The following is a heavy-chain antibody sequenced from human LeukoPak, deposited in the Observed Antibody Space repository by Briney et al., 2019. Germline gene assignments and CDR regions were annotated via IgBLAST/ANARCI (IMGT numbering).Heavy chain of an antibody. J-gene: IGHJ4*02. Sequence: ASVKVSCKASGYTFTSYAISWVRQAPGQGLEWMGGIIPIFGTANYAQKFQGRVTITADESTSTAYMELSSLRSEDTAVYYCARIAAAGTNRIDYWGQGTLVTVSS. CDR3: ARIAAAGTNRIDY. CDR2: IIPIFGTA. V-gene: IGHV1-69*13. CDR1: GYTFTSYA. D-gene: IGHD6-13*01.